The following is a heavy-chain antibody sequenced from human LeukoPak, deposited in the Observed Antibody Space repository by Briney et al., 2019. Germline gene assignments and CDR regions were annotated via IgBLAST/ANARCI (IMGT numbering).Heavy chain of an antibody. V-gene: IGHV3-21*01. CDR3: ARDPPYQPLTP. D-gene: IGHD2-2*01. Sequence: GGSLRLSCAASGFTFSTYSMNWVRQAPGKGLEWVSSISSSSYIYYADSVKGRFTISRDNAKNSLYLQMNSLRAEDTAVYYCARDPPYQPLTPWGQGALVTVSS. CDR2: ISSSSYI. J-gene: IGHJ4*02. CDR1: GFTFSTYS.